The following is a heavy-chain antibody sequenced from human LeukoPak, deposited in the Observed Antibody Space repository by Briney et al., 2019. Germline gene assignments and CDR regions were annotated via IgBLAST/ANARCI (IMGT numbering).Heavy chain of an antibody. CDR1: GGSISSYY. CDR3: ARELYCDGDCYIPQSYFDP. CDR2: VYYSGST. Sequence: PLETLSLTCTVSGGSISSYYWSWIRQPPGRGLEWIGYVYYSGSTNYNPALKSRVTISLDTSKNQFSLNLNSLTAADTAVYYCARELYCDGDCYIPQSYFDPWGQGTLVIVSS. V-gene: IGHV4-59*01. D-gene: IGHD2-21*02. J-gene: IGHJ5*02.